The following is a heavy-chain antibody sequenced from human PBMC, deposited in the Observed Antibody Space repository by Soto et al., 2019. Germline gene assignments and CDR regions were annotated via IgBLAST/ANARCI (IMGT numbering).Heavy chain of an antibody. V-gene: IGHV1-2*04. D-gene: IGHD6-13*01. CDR2: INPNSGGT. CDR3: ARDQIRVAEAQNYYYCYGMDV. CDR1: GYPLSGYY. J-gene: IGHJ6*02. Sequence: XSVKVAFKAAGYPLSGYYMHWVRQAPGQGLEWMGWINPNSGGTNYAQKFQGWVTMTRDTSISTAYMELSRLRSDDTAVYYCARDQIRVAEAQNYYYCYGMDVWGQRTTVTVSS.